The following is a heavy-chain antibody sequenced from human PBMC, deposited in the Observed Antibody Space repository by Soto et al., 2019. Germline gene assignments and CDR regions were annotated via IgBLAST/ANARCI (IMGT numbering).Heavy chain of an antibody. V-gene: IGHV1-18*01. CDR1: GYTFTDYG. J-gene: IGHJ4*02. CDR2: INPYNGHT. D-gene: IGHD1-26*01. CDR3: ARGFCATTTFYDVDY. Sequence: VQLGQSGAEVKKPGASVKVSCKASGYTFTDYGLSWVRQAPGQGLEWMGWINPYNGHTNYARNLQDRVTMTTDTSTTTAYLDLRSLGSDDTAMYYCARGFCATTTFYDVDYWGQGTLVTVSS.